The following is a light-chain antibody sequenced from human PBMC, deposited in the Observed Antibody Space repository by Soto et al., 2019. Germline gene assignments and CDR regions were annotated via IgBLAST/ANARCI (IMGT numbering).Light chain of an antibody. J-gene: IGKJ4*01. CDR1: QSVSTT. Sequence: EIVMTQSPATLSVSLGERVTLSCRAIQSVSTTLAWYQQKPGQAPRLLIYGASTRATGIPARFSGSGSGTEFTLSIGSLQSEDFAVYYCHQYNNWPPAFGGGTKVDI. CDR2: GAS. V-gene: IGKV3-15*01. CDR3: HQYNNWPPA.